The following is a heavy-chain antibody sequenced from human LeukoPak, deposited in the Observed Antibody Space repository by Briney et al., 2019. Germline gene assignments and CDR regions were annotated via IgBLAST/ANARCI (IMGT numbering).Heavy chain of an antibody. J-gene: IGHJ4*02. CDR1: GFTFNNYE. D-gene: IGHD3-22*01. CDR2: ISSSGSNI. CDR3: ARETYSYDSSGNSPFDY. V-gene: IGHV3-48*03. Sequence: GGSLRLSCAASGFTFNNYELNWVRQAPGKGLVWVSNISSSGSNIYYADSVKGRFIISRDNAKNSLYLQMNSLRAEDTAVYYCARETYSYDSSGNSPFDYWGQGTLVTVSS.